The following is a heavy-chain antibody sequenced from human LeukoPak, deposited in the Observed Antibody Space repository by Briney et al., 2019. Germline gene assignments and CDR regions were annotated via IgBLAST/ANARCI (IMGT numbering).Heavy chain of an antibody. V-gene: IGHV4-34*01. J-gene: IGHJ4*02. CDR2: INQSGST. CDR3: ARVGPDITSWHY. CDR1: GGSFSDYY. D-gene: IGHD2-2*01. Sequence: SETLSLTCAVYGGSFSDYYWSWIRQPPGKGLEWIGEINQSGSTNYESSLKSRVTISVDTSKNQISLKLSSVTAADTAVYYCARVGPDITSWHYWGQGTLVTVSS.